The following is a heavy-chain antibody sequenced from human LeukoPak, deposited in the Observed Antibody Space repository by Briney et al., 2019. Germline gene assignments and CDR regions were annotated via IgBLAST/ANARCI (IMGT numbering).Heavy chain of an antibody. Sequence: ASVKVSCKASGYTFTGYYMHWVRQAPGQGLEWMGWINPNSGGTNYAQKFQGRVTITADKSTSTAYMELSSLRSEDTAVYYCARGTFATPFSWFDPWGQGTLVTVSS. CDR2: INPNSGGT. CDR1: GYTFTGYY. CDR3: ARGTFATPFSWFDP. V-gene: IGHV1-2*02. D-gene: IGHD3-16*01. J-gene: IGHJ5*02.